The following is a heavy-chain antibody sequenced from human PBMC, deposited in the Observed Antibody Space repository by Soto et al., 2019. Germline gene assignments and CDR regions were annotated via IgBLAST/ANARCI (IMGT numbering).Heavy chain of an antibody. V-gene: IGHV3-23*01. J-gene: IGHJ4*02. CDR1: GFTFSSYT. D-gene: IGHD6-6*01. CDR3: YLAARRGPLNDY. Sequence: GGSLRLSCAASGFTFSSYTLSWVRQAPGKGLEWVSAISGSGGSTYYADSVKGRFTISRDNSKNTLYLQMNSLRAEDTAVYFCYLAARRGPLNDYWGQGTLVTVSS. CDR2: ISGSGGST.